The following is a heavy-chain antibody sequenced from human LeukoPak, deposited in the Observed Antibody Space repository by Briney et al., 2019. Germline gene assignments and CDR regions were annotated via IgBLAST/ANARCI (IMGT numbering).Heavy chain of an antibody. D-gene: IGHD2/OR15-2a*01. CDR2: ISGSGGST. J-gene: IGHJ4*02. Sequence: GGSLRLSCAASGFTFSGYVMTWVRQPPGKGLQWVADISGSGGSTYYADSVKGRFSISRDNSKNTLYLQLDSLRAEDTAVYYCAKELSTYYFDYWGQGTLVTVSS. CDR1: GFTFSGYV. V-gene: IGHV3-23*01. CDR3: AKELSTYYFDY.